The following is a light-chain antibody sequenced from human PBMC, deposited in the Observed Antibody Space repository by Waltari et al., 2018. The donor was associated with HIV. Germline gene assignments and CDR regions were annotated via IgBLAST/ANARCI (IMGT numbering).Light chain of an antibody. CDR2: LGS. CDR3: MQALQSPRT. V-gene: IGKV2-28*01. CDR1: QSLLHSNGYNY. Sequence: VTPGEPASISCRSSQSLLHSNGYNYLDWYLQKPGQSPQLLIYLGSNRASGVPDRFSGSGSGTDFTLKISRVEAEDVGVYYCMQALQSPRTFGQGTKVEIK. J-gene: IGKJ1*01.